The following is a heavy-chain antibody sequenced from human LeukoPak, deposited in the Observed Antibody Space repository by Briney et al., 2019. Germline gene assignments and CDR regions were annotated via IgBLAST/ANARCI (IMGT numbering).Heavy chain of an antibody. Sequence: GGSLRLSCAASGFIFRSYGMSWVRQAPGKGLEWVSGISGSGGSIYYADSVKGRFTISRDNSKNTLYLQMNSLKTEDTAVYYCTRTYYDFWSGYPDYWGQGTLVTVSS. J-gene: IGHJ4*02. CDR1: GFIFRSYG. CDR2: ISGSGGSI. D-gene: IGHD3-3*01. V-gene: IGHV3-23*01. CDR3: TRTYYDFWSGYPDY.